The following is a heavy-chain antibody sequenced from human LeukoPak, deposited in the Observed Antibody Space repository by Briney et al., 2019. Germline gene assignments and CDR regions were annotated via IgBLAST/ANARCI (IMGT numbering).Heavy chain of an antibody. CDR1: GYTFTGYY. V-gene: IGHV1-2*02. J-gene: IGHJ5*02. Sequence: ASVKVSCKASGYTFTGYYMHWVRQAPGQGLEWMGWINPNSGGTNYAQKFRGRVTMTRDTSISTAYMELSRLRSDDTAVYYCARDGIAAAGTRNWFDPWGQGTLVTVSS. CDR2: INPNSGGT. D-gene: IGHD6-13*01. CDR3: ARDGIAAAGTRNWFDP.